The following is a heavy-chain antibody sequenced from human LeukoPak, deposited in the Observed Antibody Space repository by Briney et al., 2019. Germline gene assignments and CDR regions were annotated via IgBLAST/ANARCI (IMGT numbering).Heavy chain of an antibody. CDR1: GLIFTTYW. CDR2: INQDESSQ. J-gene: IGHJ6*03. V-gene: IGHV3-7*03. CDR3: ARERATLDYYYYMDV. D-gene: IGHD5-12*01. Sequence: GGSLRLSCAASGLIFTTYWMGWVRQAPGKGLEWVANINQDESSQYYVDAVRGRFTISRDNAKNSLNLQMNSLRAEDTALYYCARERATLDYYYYMDVWGKGTTVTVSS.